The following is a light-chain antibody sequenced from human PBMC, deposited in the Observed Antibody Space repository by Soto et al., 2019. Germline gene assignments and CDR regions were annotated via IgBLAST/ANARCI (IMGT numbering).Light chain of an antibody. J-gene: IGKJ4*01. Sequence: EIVLTQSPATLSLSPGERATLSCRASQSVSSYLAWYQQKPGQAPRLLIYDASNRATGIPARFSGSGSGTDFTRTISSLEPEDFAIYYCQQRSNWHPFTFGGGTKVEIK. CDR1: QSVSSY. CDR2: DAS. CDR3: QQRSNWHPFT. V-gene: IGKV3-11*01.